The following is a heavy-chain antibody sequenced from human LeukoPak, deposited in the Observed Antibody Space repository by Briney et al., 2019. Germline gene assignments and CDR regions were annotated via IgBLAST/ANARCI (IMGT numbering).Heavy chain of an antibody. CDR2: INHSGST. J-gene: IGHJ4*02. CDR3: ARGHPVLRYFDWSPGGDY. Sequence: SETLSLTCAVYGGSFSGYYWSWIRQPPGKGLEWIGEINHSGSTNYNPSLKSRVTISVDTSKNQFSLKLSSVTAADTAVYYCARGHPVLRYFDWSPGGDYWGQGTLVTVSP. CDR1: GGSFSGYY. V-gene: IGHV4-34*01. D-gene: IGHD3-9*01.